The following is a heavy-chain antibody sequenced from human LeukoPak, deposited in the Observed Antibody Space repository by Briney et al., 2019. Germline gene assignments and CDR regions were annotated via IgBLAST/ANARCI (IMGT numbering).Heavy chain of an antibody. CDR1: GYSITSAYY. CDR3: ASGVAEYCSGGSCYSDDY. D-gene: IGHD2-15*01. Sequence: SETLSLTCTVSGYSITSAYYWGWIRQPPGKGLEWIGRIYTSGSTNYNPSLKSRVTMSVDTSKNQFSLKLSSVTAADTAVYYCASGVAEYCSGGSCYSDDYWGQGTLVTVSS. J-gene: IGHJ4*02. V-gene: IGHV4-38-2*02. CDR2: IYTSGST.